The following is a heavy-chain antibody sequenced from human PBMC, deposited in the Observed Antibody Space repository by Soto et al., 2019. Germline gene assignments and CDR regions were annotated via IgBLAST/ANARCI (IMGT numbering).Heavy chain of an antibody. Sequence: VQLVQSGAEVKKPGASVKLSCKASGYTFTNYAIHWVRQAPGQRLEWMGWINAANGDTKYSQKFQDRVTFTRDTSARIANMELSSLRSDDTAVYYCARAIFGVVMMALDNWGRGTLVTVSS. J-gene: IGHJ4*02. CDR1: GYTFTNYA. D-gene: IGHD3-3*01. V-gene: IGHV1-3*01. CDR2: INAANGDT. CDR3: ARAIFGVVMMALDN.